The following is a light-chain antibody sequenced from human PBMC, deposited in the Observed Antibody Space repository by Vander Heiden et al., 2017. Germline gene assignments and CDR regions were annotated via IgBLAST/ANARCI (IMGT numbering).Light chain of an antibody. CDR3: VLYMGSGSWV. CDR1: SGSVSTSYY. CDR2: STN. Sequence: QTVVTQEPSFSVSPGGTVTLTCGLSSGSVSTSYYPSWYQQTPDQAPRTLIYSTNTRSSGVPDRFSGSILGNKAALTITGAQADDESDYYCVLYMGSGSWVFGGGTKLTVL. J-gene: IGLJ3*02. V-gene: IGLV8-61*01.